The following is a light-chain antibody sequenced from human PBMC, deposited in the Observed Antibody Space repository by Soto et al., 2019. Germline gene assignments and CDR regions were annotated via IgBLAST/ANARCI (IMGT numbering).Light chain of an antibody. V-gene: IGKV3-15*01. CDR3: QQYGSSGT. J-gene: IGKJ1*01. CDR1: QTVSNN. Sequence: IVMTQSPATLSVSPGERATLSCRASQTVSNNLAWYQQKPGQPPRLLIYGVSTRATGIPARFSGSGSGTEFTLTISSLQSDDFAAYYCQQYGSSGTFGQGTKVDIK. CDR2: GVS.